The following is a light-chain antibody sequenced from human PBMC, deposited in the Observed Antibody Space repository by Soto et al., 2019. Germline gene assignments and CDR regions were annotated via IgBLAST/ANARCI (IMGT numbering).Light chain of an antibody. V-gene: IGKV3-15*01. CDR2: GTS. CDR3: QQYDTSPPMYT. CDR1: QNVNSN. J-gene: IGKJ2*01. Sequence: EIVMTQSPATLSVSPGERATLSCRASQNVNSNVAWYQQKPGQSPRLLIYGTSTRATGIPARFSGSGSGTDFTLTISRLEPDDVAVYYCQQYDTSPPMYTFGQGTKVDIK.